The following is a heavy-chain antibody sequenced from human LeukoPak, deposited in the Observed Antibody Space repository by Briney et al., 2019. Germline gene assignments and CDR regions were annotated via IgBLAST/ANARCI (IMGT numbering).Heavy chain of an antibody. CDR2: IKQDGSEK. V-gene: IGHV3-7*04. CDR1: GFTFSRFW. J-gene: IGHJ4*02. Sequence: GGSLRLSCAASGFTFSRFWMSWVRQAPGKGLEWVANIKQDGSEKYYVDSVKDRFTISRDNAKNSLYLRMNSLRAEDTAVFYCARDGTYTDYDPDFDIWGQGTLVTVSS. D-gene: IGHD5-12*01. CDR3: ARDGTYTDYDPDFDI.